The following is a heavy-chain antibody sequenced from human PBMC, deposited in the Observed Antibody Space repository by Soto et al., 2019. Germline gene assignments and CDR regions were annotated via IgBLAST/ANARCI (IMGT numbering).Heavy chain of an antibody. CDR2: ISSSSSYI. CDR3: ARVYRPGHYYYYGMDV. Sequence: LRLSCASSGFTFSSYSMNWVRQAPGKGLEWVSSISSSSSYIYYADSVKVRFTISRDKAKNSLYLQMNSLRAEDTAVYYCARVYRPGHYYYYGMDVWGQGTTVTVSS. J-gene: IGHJ6*02. V-gene: IGHV3-21*01. D-gene: IGHD6-6*01. CDR1: GFTFSSYS.